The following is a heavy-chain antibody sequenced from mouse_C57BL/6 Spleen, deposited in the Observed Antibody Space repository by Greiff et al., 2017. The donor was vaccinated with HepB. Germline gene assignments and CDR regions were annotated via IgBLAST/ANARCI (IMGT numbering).Heavy chain of an antibody. V-gene: IGHV1-52*01. CDR3: ASYRQLAGFAY. J-gene: IGHJ3*01. CDR2: IDPSDSDT. Sequence: QVQLQQPGAELVRPGSSVKLSCKASGYTFTSYWMHWVKQRPIQGLEWIGNIDPSDSDTHYNQKFKDKATLTVDKSSSTAYMQLSSLTSEDSAVYCYASYRQLAGFAYWGQGTLVTVSA. CDR1: GYTFTSYW. D-gene: IGHD3-2*01.